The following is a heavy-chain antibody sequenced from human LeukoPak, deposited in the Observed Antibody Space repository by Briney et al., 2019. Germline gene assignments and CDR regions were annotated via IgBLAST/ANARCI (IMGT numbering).Heavy chain of an antibody. CDR2: IIPIFGTA. D-gene: IGHD4-17*01. CDR3: ATDYGDYAFDY. Sequence: SVKVSCKASGGTFSSYAISWVRQAPGQGLEWMGGIIPIFGTANYAQKFQGRVTITADESTSTAYMELSSLRSEDTAVFYCATDYGDYAFDYRGQGTLVTVSS. V-gene: IGHV1-69*13. J-gene: IGHJ4*02. CDR1: GGTFSSYA.